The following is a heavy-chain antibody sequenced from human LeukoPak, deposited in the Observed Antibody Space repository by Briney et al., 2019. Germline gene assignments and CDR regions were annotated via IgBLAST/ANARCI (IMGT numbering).Heavy chain of an antibody. Sequence: SETLSLTCTVSGYSISSGYYWAWIRQPPGKGLEWIGSIYHSGSTCYNPSLKSRLTISADTSKNQFSLKMSSVTAADTAVYYCARDSYYYGSGTYPPDYWGQGTLVTVSS. CDR3: ARDSYYYGSGTYPPDY. CDR1: GYSISSGYY. D-gene: IGHD3-10*01. J-gene: IGHJ4*02. V-gene: IGHV4-38-2*02. CDR2: IYHSGST.